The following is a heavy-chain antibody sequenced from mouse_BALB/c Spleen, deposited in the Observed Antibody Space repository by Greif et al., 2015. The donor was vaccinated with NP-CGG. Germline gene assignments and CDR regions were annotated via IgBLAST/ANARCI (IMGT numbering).Heavy chain of an antibody. Sequence: EVQGVESGGGLVKPGGSLKLSCAASGFTFSDYYMYWVRQTPEKRLEWVATISDGGSYTYYPDSVKGRFTISRDNAKNNLYLQMSSLKSEDTAMYYCARETTKGFAYWGQGTLVTVSA. CDR1: GFTFSDYY. V-gene: IGHV5-4*02. CDR3: ARETTKGFAY. CDR2: ISDGGSYT. D-gene: IGHD2-12*01. J-gene: IGHJ3*01.